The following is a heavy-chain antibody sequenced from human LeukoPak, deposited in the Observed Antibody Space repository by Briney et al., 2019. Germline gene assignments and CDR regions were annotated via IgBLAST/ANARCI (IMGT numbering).Heavy chain of an antibody. Sequence: GGSLRLSSAASGFSFSSYAMCWVRQAPGKGLEWVSEISGAGLSIHYSDSVKGRFTISRDNSKNTLYLQMNRLRAEDTALYYCASREFYDSDGYYPFFDYWGQGTLVTVSS. V-gene: IGHV3-23*01. J-gene: IGHJ4*02. CDR1: GFSFSSYA. CDR3: ASREFYDSDGYYPFFDY. CDR2: ISGAGLSI. D-gene: IGHD3-22*01.